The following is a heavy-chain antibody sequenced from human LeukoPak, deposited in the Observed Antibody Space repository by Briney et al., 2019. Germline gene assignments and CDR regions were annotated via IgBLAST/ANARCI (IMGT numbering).Heavy chain of an antibody. J-gene: IGHJ4*02. V-gene: IGHV1-8*02. D-gene: IGHD2-21*01. CDR1: GGTFSSYA. CDR2: MNPNSGNT. CDR3: ARGHYLNGFDY. Sequence: GASVKVSCKASGGTFSSYAISRVRQATGQGLEWMGWMNPNSGNTGYAQKFQGRVTMTRNTSISTAYMELSSLRSEDTAVYYCARGHYLNGFDYWGQGTLVTVSS.